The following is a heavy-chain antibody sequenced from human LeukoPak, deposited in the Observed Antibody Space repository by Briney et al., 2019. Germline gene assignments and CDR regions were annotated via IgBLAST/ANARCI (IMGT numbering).Heavy chain of an antibody. CDR2: INHSGST. D-gene: IGHD3-9*01. V-gene: IGHV4-34*01. CDR1: GGSFSGYY. Sequence: SETLSLTCAVYGGSFSGYYWSWIRQPPGKGLEWIGEINHSGSTNYNPSLKSRVTISVDTSKNQFSLKLSSVTAADTAVYYCARGRIENVLRYFDWLYYYMDVWGKGTTVTVSS. CDR3: ARGRIENVLRYFDWLYYYMDV. J-gene: IGHJ6*03.